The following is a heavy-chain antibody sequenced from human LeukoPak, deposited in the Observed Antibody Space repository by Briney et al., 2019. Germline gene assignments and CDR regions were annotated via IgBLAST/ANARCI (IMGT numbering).Heavy chain of an antibody. Sequence: GGSLRLSCAASGFTFTNAWMNWVRQAPGKGLEWVGRIKSKTHGGTTDYAAPVKGRFTISRDDSKNTVYLQVNSLKTEDTAVYYCITRYSWGQGTLVTVSS. CDR1: GFTFTNAW. CDR3: ITRYS. J-gene: IGHJ4*02. V-gene: IGHV3-15*01. CDR2: IKSKTHGGTT.